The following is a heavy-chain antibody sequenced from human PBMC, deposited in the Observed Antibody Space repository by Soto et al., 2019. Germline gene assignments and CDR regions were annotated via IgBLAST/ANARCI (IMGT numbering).Heavy chain of an antibody. J-gene: IGHJ3*02. V-gene: IGHV1-8*01. CDR1: GYTFTSYD. CDR2: MNPNSGNT. D-gene: IGHD3-9*01. Sequence: ASVKVSWKASGYTFTSYDINLVRQATGQGLEWMGWMNPNSGNTGYAQKFQGRVTMTRNTSISTAYMELSSLRSEDTAVYYCARGRNDILTGDAFDIWGQGTMVTVSS. CDR3: ARGRNDILTGDAFDI.